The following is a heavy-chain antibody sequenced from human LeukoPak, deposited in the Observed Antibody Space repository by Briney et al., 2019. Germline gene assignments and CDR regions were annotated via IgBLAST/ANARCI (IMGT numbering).Heavy chain of an antibody. Sequence: SETLSLTCTVSGVSISSYYWSWIRQPPGKGLEWIGYIYYSGSNNYNPSLKSRVTISVDTSKNQFSLELSSVTAADTAVYYCARTRNGSTWGYYYYYMDVWGKGTTVTVSS. CDR1: GVSISSYY. D-gene: IGHD1-7*01. CDR3: ARTRNGSTWGYYYYYMDV. V-gene: IGHV4-59*01. J-gene: IGHJ6*03. CDR2: IYYSGSN.